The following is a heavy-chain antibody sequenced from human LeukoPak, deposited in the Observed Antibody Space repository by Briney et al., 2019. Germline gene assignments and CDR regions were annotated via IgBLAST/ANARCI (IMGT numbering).Heavy chain of an antibody. CDR2: ISGHNDKT. J-gene: IGHJ5*02. Sequence: ASVKVSCKTSGYTFTSYGISWLRQAPGQGLAWMGCISGHNDKTKSAEKFQGRVAMTTDTSTTTAYMELRSLRSDDTAVYYCARDRVAVVPAGIGGRPGPWGQGTQVTVSS. CDR1: GYTFTSYG. V-gene: IGHV1-18*01. CDR3: ARDRVAVVPAGIGGRPGP. D-gene: IGHD2-2*01.